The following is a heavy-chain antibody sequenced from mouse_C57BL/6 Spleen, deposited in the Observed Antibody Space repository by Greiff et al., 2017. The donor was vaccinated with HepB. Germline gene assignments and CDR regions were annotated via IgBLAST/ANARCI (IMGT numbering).Heavy chain of an antibody. CDR3: ARGGYQGAMDY. CDR2: IWSGGST. J-gene: IGHJ4*01. CDR1: GFSLTSYG. V-gene: IGHV2-2*01. Sequence: QVQLKQSGPGLVQPSQSLSITCTVSGFSLTSYGVHWVRQSPGKGLEWLGVIWSGGSTDYNAAFISRLSISKDNSKIQVFFKMNSLQADDTAIYYCARGGYQGAMDYWGQGTSVTVSS. D-gene: IGHD2-14*01.